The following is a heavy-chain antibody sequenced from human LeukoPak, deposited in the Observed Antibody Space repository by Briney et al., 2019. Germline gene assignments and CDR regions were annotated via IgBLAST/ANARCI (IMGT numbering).Heavy chain of an antibody. CDR2: IYYTGST. D-gene: IGHD1-26*01. CDR3: ARRGGSGRAFDY. V-gene: IGHV4-39*01. J-gene: IGHJ4*02. CDR1: GVSISGGTYY. Sequence: PSETLSLTCSVSGVSISGGTYYWGWIRQPPGKGLEWIGSIYYTGSTYDNPSLKSRVTISVDTSKNQFSLKLSSVTAADTAVYYCARRGGSGRAFDYWGQGTLVTVSS.